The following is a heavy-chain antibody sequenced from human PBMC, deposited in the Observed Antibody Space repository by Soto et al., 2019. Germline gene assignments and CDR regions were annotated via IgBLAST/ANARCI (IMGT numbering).Heavy chain of an antibody. J-gene: IGHJ3*02. Sequence: EVQLLESGGGLVQPGGSLRLSCAASGFTFSSYAMSWVRQAPGKGLEWVSAISGSGGSTYYADSVKGRFTISRDNSKNTLYLQMNSLRAEDTAVYYCAKDRRWSGSDTDAFDIWGQGTMVTVSS. CDR2: ISGSGGST. CDR1: GFTFSSYA. D-gene: IGHD3-3*01. V-gene: IGHV3-23*01. CDR3: AKDRRWSGSDTDAFDI.